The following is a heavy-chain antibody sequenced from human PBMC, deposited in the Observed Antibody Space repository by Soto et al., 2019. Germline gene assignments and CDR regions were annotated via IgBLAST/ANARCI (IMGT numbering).Heavy chain of an antibody. J-gene: IGHJ5*02. CDR1: GYSFTSYW. D-gene: IGHD6-19*01. V-gene: IGHV5-51*01. CDR3: ARGPICYSSGWYWFDP. CDR2: IYPGDSDT. Sequence: GESLKISCKGSGYSFTSYWIGWVRQMPGKGLEWMGIIYPGDSDTRYSPSFQGQVTISADKSISTAYLQWSSLNASDTAMYYCARGPICYSSGWYWFDPWGQGTLVTVSS.